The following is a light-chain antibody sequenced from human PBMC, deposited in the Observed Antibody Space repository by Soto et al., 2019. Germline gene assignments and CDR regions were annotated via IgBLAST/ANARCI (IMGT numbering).Light chain of an antibody. CDR3: QQYGSSVIT. CDR2: GAS. Sequence: EIVLTQSPGTLSLSPGERATLSCRASQSVSSSYIAWYQQRPGQTPSLLIYGASTRATGIPDRFSGSASGTDFTLTISRLEPADFAVYYCQQYGSSVITFGQGTRLEIK. CDR1: QSVSSSY. J-gene: IGKJ5*01. V-gene: IGKV3-20*01.